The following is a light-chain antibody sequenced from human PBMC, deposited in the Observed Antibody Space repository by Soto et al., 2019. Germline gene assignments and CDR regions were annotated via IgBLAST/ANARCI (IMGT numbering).Light chain of an antibody. V-gene: IGKV1-5*03. CDR1: QSISSW. Sequence: DIKMTQSPSTLSGSVGDRVTITCRASQSISSWLAWYQQKPGKAPKLLIYKASSLESGVPSRFSGSGSGTEFALTISSLQPDDFTTYYCQQYNTYSWTFGPGTKVDIK. J-gene: IGKJ1*01. CDR3: QQYNTYSWT. CDR2: KAS.